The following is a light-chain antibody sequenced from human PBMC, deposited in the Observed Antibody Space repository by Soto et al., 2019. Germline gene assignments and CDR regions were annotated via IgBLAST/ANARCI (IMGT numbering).Light chain of an antibody. CDR3: QQYGSSLWT. V-gene: IGKV3-20*01. J-gene: IGKJ1*01. Sequence: EIVLTQSPGTLSLSPWERATLSCRASQSVGSTNLAWYQQKPGQAPRLLIYGASSRATGIPDRFSGSGSGTDFTLTISRLEPEDFAVYYCQQYGSSLWTFAQGTKVEIK. CDR2: GAS. CDR1: QSVGSTN.